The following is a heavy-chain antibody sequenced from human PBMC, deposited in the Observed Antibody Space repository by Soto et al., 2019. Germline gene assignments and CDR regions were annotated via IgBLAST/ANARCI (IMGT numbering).Heavy chain of an antibody. CDR2: IYYSGST. D-gene: IGHD3-3*01. V-gene: IGHV4-39*01. CDR1: GGSISSSSYY. Sequence: SETLSLTCTVSGGSISSSSYYWGWIHQPPGKGLEWIGSIYYSGSTYYNPSLKSRVTISVDTSKNQFSLKLSSVTAADTAVYYCANLRRYYDFWSGANWFDPWGQGTLVTVSS. CDR3: ANLRRYYDFWSGANWFDP. J-gene: IGHJ5*02.